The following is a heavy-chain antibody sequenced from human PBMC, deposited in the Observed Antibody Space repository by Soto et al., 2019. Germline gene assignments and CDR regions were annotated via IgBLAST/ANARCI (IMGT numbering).Heavy chain of an antibody. J-gene: IGHJ4*02. CDR2: ISYDGSNK. CDR1: GFTFSSYG. D-gene: IGHD2-2*01. V-gene: IGHV3-30*18. CDR3: AKGRGYCSSTSCRSAHFDY. Sequence: QVQLVESGGGVVQPGRSLRLSCAASGFTFSSYGMHWVRQAPGKGLEWVAVISYDGSNKYYADSVKGRFTISRDNSKNTLYLQMNSLRAEDTAVYYCAKGRGYCSSTSCRSAHFDYWGQGTLVTVSS.